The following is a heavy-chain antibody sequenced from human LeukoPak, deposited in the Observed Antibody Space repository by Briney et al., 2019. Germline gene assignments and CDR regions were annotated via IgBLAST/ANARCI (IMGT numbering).Heavy chain of an antibody. V-gene: IGHV3-23*01. D-gene: IGHD6-6*01. CDR1: GFTVTTYA. CDR2: ISGSGGST. Sequence: GGSLRLSCAASGFTVTTYAMSWVRQAPGKGLEWVSAISGSGGSTYYADSVKGRFTISRDISKNTLYLQMNSLRAEDTAVYYCARVSSSPGPYYYYYMDVWGKGTTVTVSS. J-gene: IGHJ6*03. CDR3: ARVSSSPGPYYYYYMDV.